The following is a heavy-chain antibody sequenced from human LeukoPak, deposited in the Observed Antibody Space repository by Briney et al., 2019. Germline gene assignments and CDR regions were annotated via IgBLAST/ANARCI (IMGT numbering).Heavy chain of an antibody. J-gene: IGHJ4*02. Sequence: SETLSLTCAVYGGSFSGYYWSWIRQPPGKGLEWIGEINHSGSTNYNPSLKSRVTISVDTSKNQFSLKLSSVTAADTAVYYCAGELKRYSSGPEGYWGQGTLVTVSS. CDR2: INHSGST. CDR1: GGSFSGYY. D-gene: IGHD2-15*01. V-gene: IGHV4-34*01. CDR3: AGELKRYSSGPEGY.